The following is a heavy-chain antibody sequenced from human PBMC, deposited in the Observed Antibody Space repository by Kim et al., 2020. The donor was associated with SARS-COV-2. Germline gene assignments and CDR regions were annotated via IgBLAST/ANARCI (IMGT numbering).Heavy chain of an antibody. J-gene: IGHJ6*02. V-gene: IGHV4-39*01. CDR2: IYYSGST. Sequence: SETLSLTCTVSGGSISSSSYYWGWIRQPPGKGLEWIGSIYYSGSTYYNPSLKSRVTISVDTSKNQFSLKLSSVTAADTAVYYCARRPSSSWLFYYYGMDVWGQGTTVTVSS. CDR1: GGSISSSSYY. D-gene: IGHD6-13*01. CDR3: ARRPSSSWLFYYYGMDV.